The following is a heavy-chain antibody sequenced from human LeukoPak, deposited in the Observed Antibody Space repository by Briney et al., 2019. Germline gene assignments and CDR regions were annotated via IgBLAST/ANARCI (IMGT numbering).Heavy chain of an antibody. CDR1: GDTFISYA. V-gene: IGHV1-69*04. CDR3: ARDMTVTTSSDYYYGMDV. J-gene: IGHJ6*02. CDR2: IIPIFGIA. D-gene: IGHD4-17*01. Sequence: ASVKVSCKASGDTFISYAISRVRQAPGQGLEWMGRIIPIFGIANYAQKFQGRVTITADKSTSTAYMELSSLRSEDTAVYYCARDMTVTTSSDYYYGMDVWGQGTTVTVSS.